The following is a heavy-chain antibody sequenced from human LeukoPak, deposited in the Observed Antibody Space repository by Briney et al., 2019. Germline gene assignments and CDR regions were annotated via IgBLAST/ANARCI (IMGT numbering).Heavy chain of an antibody. CDR1: GYTFTSYY. CDR2: IIPIFGTA. D-gene: IGHD2-2*01. Sequence: GASVKVSCKASGYTFTSYYMHWVRQAPGQGLEWMGGIIPIFGTANYAQKFQGRVTITADESTSTAYMELSSLRSEDTAVYYCARENCSSTSCDYYGMDVWGQGTTVTVSS. CDR3: ARENCSSTSCDYYGMDV. J-gene: IGHJ6*02. V-gene: IGHV1-69*13.